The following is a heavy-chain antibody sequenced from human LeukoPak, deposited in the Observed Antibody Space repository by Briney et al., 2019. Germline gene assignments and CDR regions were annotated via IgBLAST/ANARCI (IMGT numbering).Heavy chain of an antibody. CDR2: ISSSGSTI. CDR1: GFTFSSYA. Sequence: RGSLRLSCAASGFTFSSYAMSWVRQAPGKGLEWVSYISSSGSTIYYADSVKGRFTISRDNAKNSLYLQMNSLRAEDTAVYYCARRGYSGYFDYWGQGTLVTVSS. V-gene: IGHV3-48*03. CDR3: ARRGYSGYFDY. J-gene: IGHJ4*02. D-gene: IGHD5-12*01.